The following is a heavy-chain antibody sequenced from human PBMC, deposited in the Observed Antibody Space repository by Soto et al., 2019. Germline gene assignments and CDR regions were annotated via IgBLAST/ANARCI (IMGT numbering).Heavy chain of an antibody. V-gene: IGHV1-18*01. CDR2: ISVYNGNT. CDR1: VYTFTRKG. J-gene: IGHJ5*02. Sequence: SEKVSCKSSVYTFTRKGISWVRQAPGQGLEWVGWISVYNGNTNYEQQLQGRITMSTDTSTNTVYLELRSLRFDDTAVYYCARGVVVPAATGKNWFDPWGQGTLVTVSS. D-gene: IGHD2-2*01. CDR3: ARGVVVPAATGKNWFDP.